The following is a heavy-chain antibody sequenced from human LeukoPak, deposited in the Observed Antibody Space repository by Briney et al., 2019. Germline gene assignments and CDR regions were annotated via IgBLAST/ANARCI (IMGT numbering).Heavy chain of an antibody. D-gene: IGHD4-23*01. CDR1: GGSLSSYY. J-gene: IGHJ3*02. CDR3: ARDFTVEQAFDI. CDR2: MYYSGTT. Sequence: PSETLSLTCTVSGGSLSSYYWSWIRQPPGKGLEWIGYMYYSGTTNYNPSLESRVSISVDTSNNQFSLKLNSVTAADTAVYYCARDFTVEQAFDIWGQGTMVTVSS. V-gene: IGHV4-59*01.